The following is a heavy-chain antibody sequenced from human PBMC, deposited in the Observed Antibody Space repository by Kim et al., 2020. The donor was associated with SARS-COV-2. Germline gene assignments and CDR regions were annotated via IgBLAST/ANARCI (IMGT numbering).Heavy chain of an antibody. V-gene: IGHV3-9*01. J-gene: IGHJ4*02. D-gene: IGHD3-3*01. Sequence: KGRFTISRDNAKNSLYLQMNSLRAEDTALYYCAKDRGPDFWSGYYTGKDYWGQGTLVTVSS. CDR3: AKDRGPDFWSGYYTGKDY.